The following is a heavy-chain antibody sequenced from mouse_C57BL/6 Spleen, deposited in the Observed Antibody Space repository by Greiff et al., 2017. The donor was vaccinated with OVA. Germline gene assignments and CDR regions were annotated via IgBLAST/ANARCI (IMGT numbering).Heavy chain of an antibody. CDR3: ARWMVRPGYFDY. V-gene: IGHV14-2*01. CDR1: GFTITDYY. Sequence: EVQLQQSGAELVKPGASVKLSCTASGFTITDYYMHWVKQRTEQGLEWIGRIDPEDGETKSAPKFQGKATITADTSSNTAYLQLSSLTSEDTAVYYCARWMVRPGYFDYWGQGTTLTVSS. D-gene: IGHD2-1*01. CDR2: IDPEDGET. J-gene: IGHJ2*01.